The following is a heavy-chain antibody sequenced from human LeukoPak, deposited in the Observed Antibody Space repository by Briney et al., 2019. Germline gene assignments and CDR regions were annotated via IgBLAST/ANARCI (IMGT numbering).Heavy chain of an antibody. J-gene: IGHJ5*02. D-gene: IGHD2-2*02. Sequence: PSETLSLTCTVSGGSISSSSYYWGWIRQPPGKGLEWIGSIYYSGSTYYNPSLKSRVTISVDTSKNQFSLKLSSVTAADTAVYYCARVRVSGYCSSTSCYMFDPWGQGTLVTVSS. CDR3: ARVRVSGYCSSTSCYMFDP. V-gene: IGHV4-39*01. CDR2: IYYSGST. CDR1: GGSISSSSYY.